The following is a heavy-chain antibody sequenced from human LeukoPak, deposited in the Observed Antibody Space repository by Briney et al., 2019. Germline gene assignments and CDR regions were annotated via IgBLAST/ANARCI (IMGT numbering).Heavy chain of an antibody. J-gene: IGHJ5*02. CDR2: INHSGST. Sequence: SETLSLTCAVYGGSFSGYYWSWIHQPPGMGLQWIGEINHSGSTNYNPSLKSRVTISVDTSKNQFSLKLSSVTAADTAVYYCARGPKPKSITMVRGVNFQRTKNWFDPWGQGTLVTVSS. V-gene: IGHV4-34*01. CDR1: GGSFSGYY. D-gene: IGHD3-10*01. CDR3: ARGPKPKSITMVRGVNFQRTKNWFDP.